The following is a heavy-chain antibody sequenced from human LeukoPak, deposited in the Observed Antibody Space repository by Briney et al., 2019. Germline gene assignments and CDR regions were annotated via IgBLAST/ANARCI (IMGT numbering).Heavy chain of an antibody. J-gene: IGHJ6*03. D-gene: IGHD1-26*01. CDR2: IYTSGST. V-gene: IGHV4-4*09. CDR1: GGSISSYY. CDR3: ARSLGEWELHGSHYYYYYYMDV. Sequence: SETLSLTCTVSGGSISSYYWSWIRQPPGKGLEWIGYIYTSGSTNYNPSLKSRVTISVDTSKNQFSLKLSSVTAADTAVYYCARSLGEWELHGSHYYYYYYMDVWGTGTTVTVSS.